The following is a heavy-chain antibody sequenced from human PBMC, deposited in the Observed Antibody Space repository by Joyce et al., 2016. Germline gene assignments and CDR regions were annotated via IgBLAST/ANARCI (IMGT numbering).Heavy chain of an antibody. CDR3: ARGNGDFWSGYYNYFDY. J-gene: IGHJ4*02. D-gene: IGHD3-3*01. V-gene: IGHV4-30-4*01. Sequence: QVQLQEPVPGLVKPSQTLSLTCTVSGGSISSGDYYWSWVRQSPGKGLAWIGYIYFSGSTHRNTSLKSRLTISADTSKNQFSLKVRSVTAADTAVYYCARGNGDFWSGYYNYFDYWGQGILVTVSS. CDR2: IYFSGST. CDR1: GGSISSGDYY.